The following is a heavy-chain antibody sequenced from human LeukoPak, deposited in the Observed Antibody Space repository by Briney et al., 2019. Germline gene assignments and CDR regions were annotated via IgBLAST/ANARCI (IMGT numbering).Heavy chain of an antibody. J-gene: IGHJ2*01. CDR2: ISYDGSNK. Sequence: GSLRLSCAASGFTFSSYAMHWVRQAPGKGLEWVAVISYDGSNKYYADSVTGRFTISRDNSKNTLYLQMSSLRAEDTAVYYCAKDLRGPEAGTWYFDLWGRGTLVAVSS. V-gene: IGHV3-30*04. CDR1: GFTFSSYA. D-gene: IGHD6-13*01. CDR3: AKDLRGPEAGTWYFDL.